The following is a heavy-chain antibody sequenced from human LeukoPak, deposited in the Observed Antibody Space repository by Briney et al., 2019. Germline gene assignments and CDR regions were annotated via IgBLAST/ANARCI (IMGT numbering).Heavy chain of an antibody. D-gene: IGHD1-26*01. J-gene: IGHJ4*02. CDR3: ARLTGAASGTYYFDF. CDR2: ISWNSRIT. Sequence: PGGSLRLSCSASGFTFSSYAMHWVRQAPGKGLEYVSAISWNSRITYYADSVKGRFTISRDNAKTSLFLQMNSLTTDDTAFYYCARLTGAASGTYYFDFWGQGTLVTVSS. V-gene: IGHV3-64*04. CDR1: GFTFSSYA.